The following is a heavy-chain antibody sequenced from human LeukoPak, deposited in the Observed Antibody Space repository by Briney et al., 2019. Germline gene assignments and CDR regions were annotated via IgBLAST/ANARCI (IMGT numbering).Heavy chain of an antibody. Sequence: PSETLSLTCTVSGGSISNYWWSWIRQPPGKGLEWIGYVFDSGGTNYNPSLKSRVTISVDTSKKQFSLKLSSVTAADTAVYYCARGYSSSWNYFDYWCQGTLVTVSS. J-gene: IGHJ4*02. CDR2: VFDSGGT. CDR1: GGSISNYW. D-gene: IGHD6-13*01. V-gene: IGHV4-59*01. CDR3: ARGYSSSWNYFDY.